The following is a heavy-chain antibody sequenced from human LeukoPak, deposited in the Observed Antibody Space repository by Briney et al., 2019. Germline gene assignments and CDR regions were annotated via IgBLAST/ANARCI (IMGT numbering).Heavy chain of an antibody. J-gene: IGHJ4*02. CDR1: GFTLSTYA. D-gene: IGHD6-19*01. Sequence: GGSLRLSCAASGFTLSTYAMYWVRRAPGMGLEWVATVSSNGNNNAYYADSVKGRFTISRDNSKNTLYLQMNSLRAEDTAVYYCAKVHSSGWYYFDYWGQGTLVTVSS. CDR2: VSSNGNNNA. V-gene: IGHV3-30-3*01. CDR3: AKVHSSGWYYFDY.